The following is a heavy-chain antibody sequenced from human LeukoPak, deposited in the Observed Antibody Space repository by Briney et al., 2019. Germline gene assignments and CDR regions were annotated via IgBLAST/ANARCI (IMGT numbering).Heavy chain of an antibody. V-gene: IGHV1-69*05. CDR1: GGTFSSYA. J-gene: IGHJ6*03. CDR3: ARDVVWYETRLSNYMDV. CDR2: IIPIFGTA. Sequence: SVKVSCKASGGTFSSYAISWVRQAPGQGLKWMGRIIPIFGTANYAQKFQGRVTITTDESTSTAYMELSSLRSEDTAVYYCARDVVWYETRLSNYMDVWGKGTTVTVSS. D-gene: IGHD2-15*01.